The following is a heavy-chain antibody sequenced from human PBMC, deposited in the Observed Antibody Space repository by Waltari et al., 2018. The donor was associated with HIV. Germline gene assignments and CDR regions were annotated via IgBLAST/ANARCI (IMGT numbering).Heavy chain of an antibody. CDR2: IYSGGSK. D-gene: IGHD2-21*02. J-gene: IGHJ6*02. Sequence: EVQLVESGGGLVQPGGSLRLSCAASGFTVSSNYMSWVRQAPGKGLEGVSVIYSGGSKYYADSVKGRFNISRDNSKNTLYLQMNSLRAEDTAVYYCASIAYCGGDCYPRGMDVWGQGTTVTVSS. CDR3: ASIAYCGGDCYPRGMDV. V-gene: IGHV3-66*01. CDR1: GFTVSSNY.